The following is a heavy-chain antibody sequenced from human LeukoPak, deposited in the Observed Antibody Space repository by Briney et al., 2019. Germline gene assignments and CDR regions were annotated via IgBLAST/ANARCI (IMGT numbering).Heavy chain of an antibody. CDR2: IYHSGSI. CDR3: ARAIRTGLGIGSFDG. Sequence: PSETLSLTCAVSGYSISNGYLWGWIRPPPGKGLECIGTIYHSGSIYYNPSLKGRVTISVDTSKNQFSLKLNSLTAADTAVYYCARAIRTGLGIGSFDGWGQGTLVTVSS. CDR1: GYSISNGYL. D-gene: IGHD7-27*01. J-gene: IGHJ4*02. V-gene: IGHV4-38-2*01.